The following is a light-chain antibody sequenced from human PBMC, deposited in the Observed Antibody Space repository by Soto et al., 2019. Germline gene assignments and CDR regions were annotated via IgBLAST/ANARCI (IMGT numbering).Light chain of an antibody. CDR2: DAS. CDR3: HQYNNLPPWK. V-gene: IGKV3-15*01. Sequence: IVMTQSPATLSVSPGERATLSCRASRGISSNLAWYQQKPGQAPRLLIYDASTKATGIPARFSGSGSGTELTLTVSSLQSEDFAVYYCHQYNNLPPWKFVQVSKV. CDR1: RGISSN. J-gene: IGKJ1*01.